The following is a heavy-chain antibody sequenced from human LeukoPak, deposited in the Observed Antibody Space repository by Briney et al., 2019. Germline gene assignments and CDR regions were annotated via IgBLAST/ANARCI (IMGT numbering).Heavy chain of an antibody. CDR2: IIPIFGTA. Sequence: SVKVSCKASGGTFSSYAISWLRQAPGLGLEWMGRIIPIFGTANYAQKFQGRVTITTDESTSTAYMELSSLRPEDTAVYYCARGGLQGVLYGSSSFWFDPWGQGTLVTVSS. CDR3: ARGGLQGVLYGSSSFWFDP. D-gene: IGHD6-6*01. CDR1: GGTFSSYA. V-gene: IGHV1-69*05. J-gene: IGHJ5*02.